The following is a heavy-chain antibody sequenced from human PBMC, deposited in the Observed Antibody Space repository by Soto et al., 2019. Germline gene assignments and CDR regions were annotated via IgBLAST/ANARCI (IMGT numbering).Heavy chain of an antibody. D-gene: IGHD3-3*01. J-gene: IGHJ6*03. CDR1: GFTFSGSA. V-gene: IGHV3-73*01. CDR2: IRSKGNNYAT. CDR3: SRQASDFWSGKPQYYMDV. Sequence: EVQLVESGGGLIKPGGSLKLSCAASGFTFSGSAMHWVRQASGKGLEWVGRIRSKGNNYATAYGASLKGRFTISRDDSKNTAYLQMTSLNTEDTAVYDCSRQASDFWSGKPQYYMDVWGKGTTVTVSS.